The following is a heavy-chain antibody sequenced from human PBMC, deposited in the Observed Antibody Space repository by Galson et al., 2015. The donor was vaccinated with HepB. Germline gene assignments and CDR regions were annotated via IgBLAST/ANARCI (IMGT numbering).Heavy chain of an antibody. V-gene: IGHV1-8*01. CDR3: ARGVVVVPAAIEVEYYYYGMDV. D-gene: IGHD2-2*02. Sequence: SVKVSCKASGYTFTSYDINWVRQATGQGLEWMGWMNPNSGNTGYAQKFQGRVTMTRNTSISTAYMELSSLRSEDTAVYYCARGVVVVPAAIEVEYYYYGMDVWGQGTAVTVSS. J-gene: IGHJ6*02. CDR2: MNPNSGNT. CDR1: GYTFTSYD.